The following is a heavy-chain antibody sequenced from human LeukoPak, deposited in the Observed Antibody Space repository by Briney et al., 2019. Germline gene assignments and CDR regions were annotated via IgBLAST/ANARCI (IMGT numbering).Heavy chain of an antibody. Sequence: GRSLRLSCAASGFTFDDYAMHWVRQAPGKGLEWVSGISWNSGSIGYADSVKGRFTISRDNAKNSLYLQMNSLRAEDTALYYCVRVDMGATSRDAFDIWGQGTMVTVSS. J-gene: IGHJ3*02. CDR1: GFTFDDYA. CDR2: ISWNSGSI. D-gene: IGHD1-26*01. V-gene: IGHV3-9*01. CDR3: VRVDMGATSRDAFDI.